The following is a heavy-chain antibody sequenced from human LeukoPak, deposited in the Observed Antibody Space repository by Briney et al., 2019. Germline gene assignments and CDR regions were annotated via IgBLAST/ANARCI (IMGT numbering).Heavy chain of an antibody. V-gene: IGHV3-9*01. CDR1: GFTFDDYA. CDR3: AREYSGYASDY. J-gene: IGHJ4*02. CDR2: ISWNSGSI. Sequence: GGSLRLSCAASGFTFDDYAMHWVRQAPGKGLEWVSGISWNSGSIGYADSVKGRFTISRDNSKNTLSLQMNSLRAEDTAVYYCAREYSGYASDYWGQGTVVTVSS. D-gene: IGHD5-12*01.